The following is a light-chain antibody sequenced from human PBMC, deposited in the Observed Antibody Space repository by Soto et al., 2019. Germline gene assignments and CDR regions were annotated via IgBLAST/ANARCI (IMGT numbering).Light chain of an antibody. CDR2: GAS. CDR1: PSLGSTF. V-gene: IGKV3-20*01. Sequence: EILVTQSPGTLSLSPGDRATLSCRASPSLGSTFLAWYQQKSGQSPRLLIYGASDRATDIPNRFTGSGSGADFTLTISRLEPEDFAVYFCQQYGTLPISFGGGTKVEIK. J-gene: IGKJ4*01. CDR3: QQYGTLPIS.